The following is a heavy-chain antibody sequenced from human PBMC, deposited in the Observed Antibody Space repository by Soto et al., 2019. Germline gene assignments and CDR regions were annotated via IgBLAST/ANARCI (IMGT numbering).Heavy chain of an antibody. V-gene: IGHV3-33*01. J-gene: IGHJ6*02. CDR1: GFTFSTYG. CDR2: IWYDGSNK. CDR3: ARDSRIRDYYYYYGLDV. Sequence: PGGSLRLSCAASGFTFSTYGMHWVRQAPGKGLEWVAVIWYDGSNKYYADSVKGRFTISRDNSTNTLYLQMNSLRAEDTAVYYCARDSRIRDYYYYYGLDVWGQGTTVTVSS.